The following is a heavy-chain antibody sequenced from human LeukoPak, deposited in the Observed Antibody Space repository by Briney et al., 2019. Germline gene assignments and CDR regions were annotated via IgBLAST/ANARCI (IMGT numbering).Heavy chain of an antibody. CDR2: INPNSGGT. V-gene: IGHV1-2*06. D-gene: IGHD3-10*01. CDR1: GYTFTGYY. CDR3: AREVGYYGSGSYYH. J-gene: IGHJ5*02. Sequence: ASVKVSCKASGYTFTGYYMHWVRQAPGQGLEWMGRINPNSGGTNYAQKFQGGVTMTRDTSISTAYMELSRLRSDDTAVYYCAREVGYYGSGSYYHWGQGTLVTVSS.